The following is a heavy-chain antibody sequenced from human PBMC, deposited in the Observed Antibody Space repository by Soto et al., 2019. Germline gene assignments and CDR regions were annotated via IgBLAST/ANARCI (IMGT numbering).Heavy chain of an antibody. D-gene: IGHD3-10*01. CDR2: ISGSGGST. CDR1: GFTFSSYA. Sequence: PGGSLRLSCAASGFTFSSYAMSWVRQAPGKGLEWVSAISGSGGSTYYADSVKGRFTISRDNSKNTLYLQMNSLRAEDTAVYYCAKGRGMGSYYGMDVWGQGTTVTVSS. CDR3: AKGRGMGSYYGMDV. J-gene: IGHJ6*02. V-gene: IGHV3-23*01.